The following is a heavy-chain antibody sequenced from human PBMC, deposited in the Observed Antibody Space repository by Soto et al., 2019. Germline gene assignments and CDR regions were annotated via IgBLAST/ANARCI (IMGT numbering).Heavy chain of an antibody. D-gene: IGHD2-2*01. Sequence: PGGSLRLSCATSGFIFNNYGMHWVRQAPGKGLEWVAVVWHDGKYKYYADSVRGRFTISRDKSNNTVFLQMDSLRAEDTAVYYCARDQEAAAKGVHFDYWGQGSMATVYS. V-gene: IGHV3-33*01. CDR1: GFIFNNYG. J-gene: IGHJ4*02. CDR2: VWHDGKYK. CDR3: ARDQEAAAKGVHFDY.